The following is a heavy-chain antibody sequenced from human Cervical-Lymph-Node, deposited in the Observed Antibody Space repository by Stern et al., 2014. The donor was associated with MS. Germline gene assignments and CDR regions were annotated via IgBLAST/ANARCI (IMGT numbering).Heavy chain of an antibody. V-gene: IGHV1-46*01. Sequence: QVQLVQSGAEVKKPGASVKVSCKASGYSFTSHYMHWVRQAPGQGPEWVGIINPSGDSASYAQKLQGRVTMTRDTSTSTVYMELSSLRSEDTAVYYCASGTGSKRPTGNYWGQGTLVTVSS. D-gene: IGHD3/OR15-3a*01. J-gene: IGHJ4*02. CDR3: ASGTGSKRPTGNY. CDR2: INPSGDSA. CDR1: GYSFTSHY.